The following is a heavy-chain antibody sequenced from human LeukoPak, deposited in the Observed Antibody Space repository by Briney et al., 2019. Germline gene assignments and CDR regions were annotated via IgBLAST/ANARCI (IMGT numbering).Heavy chain of an antibody. CDR3: ARGVYIAAAQYGY. V-gene: IGHV4-59*01. CDR2: INHSGST. D-gene: IGHD6-13*01. Sequence: SETPSLTCSVSGGSISSYYWNWIRQPAGKGLEWIGEINHSGSTNYNPSLKSRVTISVDTSKNQFSLKLSSVTAADTAVYYCARGVYIAAAQYGYWGQGTLVTVSS. J-gene: IGHJ4*02. CDR1: GGSISSYY.